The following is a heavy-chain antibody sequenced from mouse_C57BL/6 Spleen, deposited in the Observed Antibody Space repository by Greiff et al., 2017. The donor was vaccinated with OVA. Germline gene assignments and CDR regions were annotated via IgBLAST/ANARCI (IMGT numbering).Heavy chain of an antibody. J-gene: IGHJ3*01. V-gene: IGHV1-53*01. D-gene: IGHD2-2*01. CDR2: INPSNGGT. CDR3: ARSTMVTTAWFAY. Sequence: QVQLQQSGTELVKPGASVKLSCKASGYTFTSYWMHWVKQRPGQGLEWIGNINPSNGGTNYNEKFKSKATLTVDKSSSTAYMQLSSLTSEDSAVYYCARSTMVTTAWFAYWGQGTLVTVSA. CDR1: GYTFTSYW.